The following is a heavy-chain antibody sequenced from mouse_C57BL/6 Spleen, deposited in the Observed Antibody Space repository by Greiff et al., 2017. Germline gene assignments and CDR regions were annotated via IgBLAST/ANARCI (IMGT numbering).Heavy chain of an antibody. Sequence: EVQLVESGPELVKPGASVKISCKASGYSFTGYYMHWVKQSHGNILDWIGYIYPYNGVSSYNQKFKGKATLTVDKSSSTAYMELRSLTSEDSAVYYCAKRGGYDEGGYAMDYWGQGTSVTVSS. CDR3: AKRGGYDEGGYAMDY. J-gene: IGHJ4*01. CDR2: IYPYNGVS. V-gene: IGHV1-31*01. D-gene: IGHD2-2*01. CDR1: GYSFTGYY.